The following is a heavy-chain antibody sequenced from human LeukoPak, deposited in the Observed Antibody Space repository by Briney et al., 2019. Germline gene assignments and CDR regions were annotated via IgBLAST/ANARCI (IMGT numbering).Heavy chain of an antibody. CDR2: NNPNSGDT. V-gene: IGHV1-2*06. J-gene: IGHJ4*02. CDR3: ARFPRKTVTTNY. Sequence: ASVKVSCKASGYTFSGYYMHGVRQAPGQGLKWMGRNNPNSGDTNDAQRFQGRVTLTRDTSISTAYMELSRLRSDDTAVYYCARFPRKTVTTNYWGQGTLVTVSS. CDR1: GYTFSGYY. D-gene: IGHD4-17*01.